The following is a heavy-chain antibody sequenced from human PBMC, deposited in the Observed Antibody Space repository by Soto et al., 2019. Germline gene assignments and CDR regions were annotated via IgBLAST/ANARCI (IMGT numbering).Heavy chain of an antibody. Sequence: QVVLQESGPGLLKPSQTLSLTCTVSGESLSGGVDYWSWIRQSSGGGLEWIGYVFHTGRTSYNPSLKSRGTISADTSKNQFSLRLTSLTAADTAVYYCAKATAGRGYFDPWGHGSPVTVSS. CDR1: GESLSGGVDY. CDR3: AKATAGRGYFDP. J-gene: IGHJ4*01. V-gene: IGHV4-31*03. D-gene: IGHD5-12*01. CDR2: VFHTGRT.